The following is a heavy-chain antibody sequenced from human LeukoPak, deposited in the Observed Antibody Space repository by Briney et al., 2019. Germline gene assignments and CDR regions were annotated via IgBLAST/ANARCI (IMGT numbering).Heavy chain of an antibody. Sequence: ASVTVSCKASGGTFSSYAISWVRQAPGQGLEWMGGIIPIFGTANYARKFQGRVTITADESTSTAYMELSSLRSEDTAVYYCARTGWDIVVVPAAMPNYGMDVWGQGTTVTVSS. D-gene: IGHD2-2*01. CDR3: ARTGWDIVVVPAAMPNYGMDV. V-gene: IGHV1-69*13. CDR2: IIPIFGTA. CDR1: GGTFSSYA. J-gene: IGHJ6*02.